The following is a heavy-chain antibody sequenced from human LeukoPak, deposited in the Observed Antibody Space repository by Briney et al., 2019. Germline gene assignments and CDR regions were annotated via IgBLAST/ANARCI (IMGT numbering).Heavy chain of an antibody. V-gene: IGHV6-1*01. J-gene: IGHJ4*02. D-gene: IGHD7-27*01. CDR3: ARGWGFDF. Sequence: SQTLSLTCAISGDSVSSTNTAWNWIRQSPSRGLEWLGRTYYRSKWYNDYAVSVRSRITINPDTSKNQFSLQLNSLTPEDTAVYYCARGWGFDFWGQGTLVTVSS. CDR1: GDSVSSTNTA. CDR2: TYYRSKWYN.